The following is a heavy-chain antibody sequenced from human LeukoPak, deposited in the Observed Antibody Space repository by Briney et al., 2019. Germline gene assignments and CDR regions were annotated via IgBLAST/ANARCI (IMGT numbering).Heavy chain of an antibody. CDR3: AKGSGSSCYSPCDY. CDR1: GLTFRNYA. D-gene: IGHD2-15*01. CDR2: ICANDGNT. V-gene: IGHV3-23*01. Sequence: GGSLRLSCAASGLTFRNYAMSWVRQAPGKGLEWVSVICANDGNTYYANAVKGRFTISRDNSKDTLYLQMDSLRAEDTAVYYCAKGSGSSCYSPCDYWGQGILVTVSS. J-gene: IGHJ4*02.